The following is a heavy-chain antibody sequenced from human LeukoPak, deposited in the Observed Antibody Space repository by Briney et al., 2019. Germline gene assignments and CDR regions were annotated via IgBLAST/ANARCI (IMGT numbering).Heavy chain of an antibody. Sequence: GGSLRLSCAVSGFTVTSNFMSWVRQAPGNGLEWVSVIYDRGDTYYADSVKGRFTVSRDTSKNTLYLQLNNLGAEDTTVYYCAGRRANTCNFCFVYWGQGTLVTVSS. CDR1: GFTVTSNF. D-gene: IGHD1-1*01. CDR2: IYDRGDT. J-gene: IGHJ4*02. CDR3: AGRRANTCNFCFVY. V-gene: IGHV3-66*02.